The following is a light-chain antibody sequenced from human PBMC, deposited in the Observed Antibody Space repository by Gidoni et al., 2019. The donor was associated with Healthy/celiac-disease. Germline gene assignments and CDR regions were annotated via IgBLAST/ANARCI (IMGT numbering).Light chain of an antibody. V-gene: IGKV3-15*01. J-gene: IGKJ2*01. Sequence: MVMTQSSATLTGSPGERATLSCRASQSVSSNLAWYQQKPGQAPRLLIYGASTRATGIPSRFSGSVSGTEFTLTISSLQSEDFAVYYCQHYNNWPRAYTFGQGTKLEIK. CDR3: QHYNNWPRAYT. CDR1: QSVSSN. CDR2: GAS.